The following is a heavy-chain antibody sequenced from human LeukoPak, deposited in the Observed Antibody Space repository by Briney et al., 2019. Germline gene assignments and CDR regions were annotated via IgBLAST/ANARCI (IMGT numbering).Heavy chain of an antibody. J-gene: IGHJ4*02. Sequence: SETLSLTCTVSGGSISSSSYYWGWIHQPPGKGLEWIGSIYYSGSTYYNPSLKSRATLSVDTSKNQFSLKLSSVTAADTAVYYCARQAGYDFAYWGQGTLVTVSS. V-gene: IGHV4-39*01. CDR1: GGSISSSSYY. CDR3: ARQAGYDFAY. CDR2: IYYSGST. D-gene: IGHD5-12*01.